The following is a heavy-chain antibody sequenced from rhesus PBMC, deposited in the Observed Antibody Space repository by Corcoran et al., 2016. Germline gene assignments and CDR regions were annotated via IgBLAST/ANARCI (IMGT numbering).Heavy chain of an antibody. CDR1: GFIFSSDG. D-gene: IGHD3-3*01. V-gene: IGHV3S5*01. J-gene: IGHJ4*01. Sequence: EVQLVETGGGLVQPGGSLKLSCAASGFIFSSDGMSWVRQAQGKGLEWVSAINSCGGSTYYADSVKGRFTIARDNSKTTLSLQMNSLRAEDTAVYYCAKAYNFWTGYYFDYWGQGVLVTVSS. CDR2: INSCGGST. CDR3: AKAYNFWTGYYFDY.